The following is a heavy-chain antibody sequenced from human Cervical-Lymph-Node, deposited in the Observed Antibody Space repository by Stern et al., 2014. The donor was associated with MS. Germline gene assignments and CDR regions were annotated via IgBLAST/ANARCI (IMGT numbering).Heavy chain of an antibody. CDR2: ISSDGTNQ. CDR3: AKDLLYDAIHI. Sequence: QVQLVQSGGGVVQPGRSRRLSCAASGFTFSHYGFHWVRQAPGKGLECVATISSDGTNQYYAGSVKGRFTVSRDNPKNTLYLQMNSLRTEDTAIYYCAKDLLYDAIHIWGQGTLVTVSS. J-gene: IGHJ3*02. CDR1: GFTFSHYG. V-gene: IGHV3-30*18. D-gene: IGHD2-15*01.